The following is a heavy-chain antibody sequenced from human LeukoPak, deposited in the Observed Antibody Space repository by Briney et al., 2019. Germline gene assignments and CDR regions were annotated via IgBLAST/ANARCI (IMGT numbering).Heavy chain of an antibody. V-gene: IGHV4-61*01. CDR1: GGSVSSDSYY. J-gene: IGHJ4*02. D-gene: IGHD1-26*01. CDR3: AKGGKWDVTPFDY. Sequence: SETLSLTCTVSGGSVSSDSYYWSWIRQPPGKGLEWIGYIYYSGSTNYNPSLKSRVTISVDTSKNQFSLKLSSVTAVDTAVYYCAKGGKWDVTPFDYWGQGTLVTVSS. CDR2: IYYSGST.